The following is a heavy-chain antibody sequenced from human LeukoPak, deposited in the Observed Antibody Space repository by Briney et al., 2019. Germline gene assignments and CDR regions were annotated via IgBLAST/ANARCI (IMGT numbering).Heavy chain of an antibody. CDR1: GGSISSYY. D-gene: IGHD3-22*01. J-gene: IGHJ4*02. CDR2: NYYSGST. V-gene: IGHV4-59*01. CDR3: GREDSRGTFDY. Sequence: PSETLSLTCTVSGGSISSYYWSGIRQPPGKGREWIGYNYYSGSTYFNPSLKRRVTISQDTPKKKFSLKMSSLTAAGTGGYYRGREDSRGTFDYWGEGTLVTVSS.